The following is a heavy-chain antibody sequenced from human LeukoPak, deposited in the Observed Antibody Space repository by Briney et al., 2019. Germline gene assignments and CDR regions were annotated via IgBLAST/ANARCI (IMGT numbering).Heavy chain of an antibody. CDR2: IYTSGST. V-gene: IGHV4-4*09. Sequence: SETLSLTCTVSGGSISSYYWSWIRQPPGKGLEWIGYIYTSGSTNYNPSLKSRVTMSVDTSKNQFSLKLSSVTAADTAVYYCATNTYYDFWSGYYPEKYYYYYYMDVWGKGTTVTVSS. CDR1: GGSISSYY. D-gene: IGHD3-3*01. J-gene: IGHJ6*03. CDR3: ATNTYYDFWSGYYPEKYYYYYYMDV.